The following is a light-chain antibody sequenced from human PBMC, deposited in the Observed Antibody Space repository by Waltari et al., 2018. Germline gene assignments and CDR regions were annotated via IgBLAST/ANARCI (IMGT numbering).Light chain of an antibody. CDR3: MQGTHWPHT. CDR1: QGLVFGDGNTY. J-gene: IGKJ2*01. Sequence: DAVMTQSPLSLSVTLGQPASISCKSSQGLVFGDGNTYLNWFQQKPGQSPRRLIYSVSNRDFGVPDRFSGRGSGTDFTLRISRVEADDVGFYYCMQGTHWPHTFGQGTRLEIK. CDR2: SVS. V-gene: IGKV2-30*01.